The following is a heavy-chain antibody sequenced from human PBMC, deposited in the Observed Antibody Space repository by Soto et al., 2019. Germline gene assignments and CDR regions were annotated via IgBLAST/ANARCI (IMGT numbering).Heavy chain of an antibody. CDR3: AKDVTYSGSWTPFDY. V-gene: IGHV3-23*01. J-gene: IGHJ4*02. Sequence: EVQLLESGGGLVQPGGSLRLSCAASGFTFSSYAMSWVRQAPGKGLEWVSAISGSGGSTYYADSVKGLFTISRDNSKNMLYLQMNSLTAEDTAVYYCAKDVTYSGSWTPFDYWGQGTLVTVSS. D-gene: IGHD6-13*01. CDR2: ISGSGGST. CDR1: GFTFSSYA.